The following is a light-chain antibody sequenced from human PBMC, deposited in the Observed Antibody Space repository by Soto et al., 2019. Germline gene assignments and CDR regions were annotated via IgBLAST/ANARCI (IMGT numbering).Light chain of an antibody. CDR1: SSDVGNYNS. Sequence: QYALTQPASVSGSPGQSITIPCTGTSSDVGNYNSVSWYQQHPGKVPKLIIYEVTTRPSGVFNRFSGSKSGNTASLTISGLQAEDEADYYCSSYRSGNTLVFGSGTKLTVL. CDR2: EVT. CDR3: SSYRSGNTLV. J-gene: IGLJ3*02. V-gene: IGLV2-14*03.